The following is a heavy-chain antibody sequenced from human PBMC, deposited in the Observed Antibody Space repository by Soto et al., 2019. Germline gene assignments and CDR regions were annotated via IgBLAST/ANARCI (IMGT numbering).Heavy chain of an antibody. J-gene: IGHJ4*02. D-gene: IGHD3-3*01. V-gene: IGHV4-39*01. CDR2: IYYSGST. CDR1: GGSVSSSSYY. CDR3: GPGYFGVTLDY. Sequence: TETLSLTGTGSGGSVSSSSYYWGWNRQPPGKGLEWIGSIYYSGSTYYNPSLKSRVTISVDTSKNQFSLKLSSVTAADTAVYYCGPGYFGVTLDYWGQGTLVTVSS.